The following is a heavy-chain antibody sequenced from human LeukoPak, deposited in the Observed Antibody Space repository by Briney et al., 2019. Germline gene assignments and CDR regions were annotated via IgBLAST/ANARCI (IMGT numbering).Heavy chain of an antibody. J-gene: IGHJ3*02. D-gene: IGHD5-18*01. CDR3: AAYRIQLWFTLDAFDI. V-gene: IGHV3-23*01. CDR1: GFTFSSYA. CDR2: ISGSGGST. Sequence: EGSLRLSCAASGFTFSSYAMSWVRQAPGKGLEWVSAISGSGGSTYYADSVKGRFTISRDNSKNTLYLQMNSLRAEDTAVYYCAAYRIQLWFTLDAFDIWGQGTVVTVSS.